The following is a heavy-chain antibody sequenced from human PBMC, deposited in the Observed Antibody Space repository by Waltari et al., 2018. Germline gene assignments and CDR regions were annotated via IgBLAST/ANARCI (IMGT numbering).Heavy chain of an antibody. D-gene: IGHD6-19*01. Sequence: QLQLQESGPGLVKPSETLSLTCTVSGGSISSSSYYWGWIRQPPGKGLEWIGSIYYSGSTNYNPSHKSRVTMSVDTSKNQFSLKLSSVTAADTAVYYCARGGRYIAVAGTLGVDDYWGQGTLVTVSS. CDR2: IYYSGST. V-gene: IGHV4-39*07. CDR1: GGSISSSSYY. J-gene: IGHJ4*02. CDR3: ARGGRYIAVAGTLGVDDY.